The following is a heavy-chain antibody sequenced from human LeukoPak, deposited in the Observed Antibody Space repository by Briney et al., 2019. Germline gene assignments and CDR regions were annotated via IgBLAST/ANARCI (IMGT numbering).Heavy chain of an antibody. Sequence: SETLSLTCIVSGGSISSSSYYWGWIRQPPGKGLEWIGSVSYTGSTYYNPSLKSRVTISVDTSKNQFSLKLSSVTAADTAVYYCARVKDDYGGYFDYWGQGTLVTVSS. CDR1: GGSISSSSYY. J-gene: IGHJ4*02. CDR2: VSYTGST. CDR3: ARVKDDYGGYFDY. V-gene: IGHV4-39*07. D-gene: IGHD4-23*01.